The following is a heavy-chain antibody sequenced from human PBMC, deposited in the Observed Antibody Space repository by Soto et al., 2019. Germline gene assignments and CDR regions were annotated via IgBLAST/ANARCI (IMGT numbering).Heavy chain of an antibody. Sequence: GGSLRLSCAASGFTFDDYAMHWVRQAPGKGLEWVSGISWNSGSIGYADSVKGRFTISRDNAKNSLYLQMNSLRAEDTALYYCAKDGGCSGGSYYEEDKYFQHWGQGTLVTVSS. CDR2: ISWNSGSI. CDR3: AKDGGCSGGSYYEEDKYFQH. CDR1: GFTFDDYA. V-gene: IGHV3-9*01. D-gene: IGHD2-15*01. J-gene: IGHJ1*01.